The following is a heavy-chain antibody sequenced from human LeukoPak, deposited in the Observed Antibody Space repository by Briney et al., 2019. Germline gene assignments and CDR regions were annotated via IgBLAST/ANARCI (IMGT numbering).Heavy chain of an antibody. CDR3: ARARSEWYSSGWYLGAFDI. CDR2: ITSGGSTI. CDR1: GFTFSDYY. Sequence: PGGSLRLSCAASGFTFSDYYMSWIRQAPGKGLEWVSYITSGGSTIYYADSVKGRFTISRDNAKNSLYLQMNSLRAEDTAVYYCARARSEWYSSGWYLGAFDIWGQGTMVTVSS. V-gene: IGHV3-11*01. D-gene: IGHD6-19*01. J-gene: IGHJ3*02.